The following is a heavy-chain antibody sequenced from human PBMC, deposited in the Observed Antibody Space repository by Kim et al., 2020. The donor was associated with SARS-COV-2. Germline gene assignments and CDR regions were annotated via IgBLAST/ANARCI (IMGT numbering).Heavy chain of an antibody. CDR3: ASMYYYDSSGYYGDYYY. J-gene: IGHJ6*01. V-gene: IGHV3-30*04. D-gene: IGHD3-22*01. CDR2: ISYDGSNK. CDR1: GFTFSSYA. Sequence: GGSLRLSCAASGFTFSSYAMHWVRQAPGKGLEWVAVISYDGSNKYYADSVKGRFTISRDNSKNTLYLQMNSLRAEDTAVYYCASMYYYDSSGYYGDYYY.